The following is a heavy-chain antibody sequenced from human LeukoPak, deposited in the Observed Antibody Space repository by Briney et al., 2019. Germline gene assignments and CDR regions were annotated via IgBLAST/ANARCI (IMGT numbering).Heavy chain of an antibody. CDR1: GYTFTGYY. J-gene: IGHJ4*02. CDR3: ARTVEMATIWFDY. V-gene: IGHV1-2*02. Sequence: ASVKVSCKASGYTFTGYYMHWVRQAPGQGLEWMGWINPNSGGTNYAQKFQGRVTMTRDTSISTAYMELSRLRSDDTAVYYCARTVEMATIWFDYWGQGTLVTASS. CDR2: INPNSGGT. D-gene: IGHD5-24*01.